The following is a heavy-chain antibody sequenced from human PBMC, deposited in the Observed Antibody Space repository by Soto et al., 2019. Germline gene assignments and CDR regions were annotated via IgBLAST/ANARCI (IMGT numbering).Heavy chain of an antibody. CDR2: IYWDDDK. J-gene: IGHJ4*02. D-gene: IGHD2-15*01. CDR1: GFSLSTSGVG. CDR3: AHRPSYCSGGSCYSGFDY. Sequence: GPTLVNPTQTLTLTCTFSGFSLSTSGVGVGWIRQPTGKALEWLALIYWDDDKRYGPSLKSRLTITKDTSKNQVVLAMTNMDPVDTATYYCAHRPSYCSGGSCYSGFDYWGQGTLVTV. V-gene: IGHV2-5*05.